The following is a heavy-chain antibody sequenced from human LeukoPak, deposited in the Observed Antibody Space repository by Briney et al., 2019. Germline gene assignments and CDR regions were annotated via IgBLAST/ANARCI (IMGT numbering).Heavy chain of an antibody. V-gene: IGHV4-59*08. D-gene: IGHD3-22*01. Sequence: PSETLSLTCTVSGGSISSYYWSWIRQPPGKGLEWIGYIYYSGSTNYNPSLKSRVTISVDTSKNQFSLKLSSVTAADTAVYYCARTRYYDSSRGGFDYWGQGTLVTISS. CDR1: GGSISSYY. CDR3: ARTRYYDSSRGGFDY. J-gene: IGHJ4*02. CDR2: IYYSGST.